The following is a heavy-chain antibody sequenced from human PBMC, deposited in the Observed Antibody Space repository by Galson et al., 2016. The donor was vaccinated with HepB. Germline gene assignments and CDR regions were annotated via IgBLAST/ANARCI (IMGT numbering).Heavy chain of an antibody. D-gene: IGHD3-3*01. V-gene: IGHV3-30*18. Sequence: SLRLSCAASGLSFSTYGMHWVRQAPGTGLEWVAVISYDGNTKHYADSVKGRFTISRDNSKNTLYLQMNSRRAADTAVYYCAKDRWLRFFVEGRGGGMDVWGQGTTVTVSS. CDR1: GLSFSTYG. CDR3: AKDRWLRFFVEGRGGGMDV. J-gene: IGHJ6*02. CDR2: ISYDGNTK.